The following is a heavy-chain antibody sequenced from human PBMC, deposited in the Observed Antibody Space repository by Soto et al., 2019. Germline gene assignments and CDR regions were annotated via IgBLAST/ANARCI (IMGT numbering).Heavy chain of an antibody. J-gene: IGHJ5*02. CDR1: GFTFIRHA. V-gene: IGHV3-23*01. CDR3: AKDLAAMANWFDP. Sequence: GGSLRLSCAASGFTFIRHAMDWVRQAPVKGLEWVSGISGSGGSTYYADSVKGRFTISRDNSKNTLYLQMNSLRAEDTAVYYCAKDLAAMANWFDPWGQGTLVTVSS. D-gene: IGHD6-25*01. CDR2: ISGSGGST.